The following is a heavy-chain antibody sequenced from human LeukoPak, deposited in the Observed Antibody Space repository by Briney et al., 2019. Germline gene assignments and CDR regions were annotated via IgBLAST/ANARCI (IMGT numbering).Heavy chain of an antibody. J-gene: IGHJ4*02. CDR3: ARDPIAVAGNFDY. CDR1: GFTLDDYT. V-gene: IGHV3-43*01. D-gene: IGHD6-19*01. CDR2: ISWDGGST. Sequence: GGSLRLSCAASGFTLDDYTMHWVRQAPGKGLEWVSLISWDGGSTYYADSVKGRFTISRDNSKNSLYLQMNSLRTEDTALYYCARDPIAVAGNFDYWGQGTLVTVSS.